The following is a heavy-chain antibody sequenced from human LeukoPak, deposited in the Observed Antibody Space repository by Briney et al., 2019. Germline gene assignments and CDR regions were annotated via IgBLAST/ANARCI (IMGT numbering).Heavy chain of an antibody. CDR2: ISGSGGST. J-gene: IGHJ3*02. CDR1: GFTFSSYA. D-gene: IGHD3-22*01. CDR3: AKDDSSGYYSDASDI. Sequence: PGASLGLSCAASGFTFSSYAMSWVRQAPGKGLEWVSAISGSGGSTYYADSVKGRFTISRDNSKNTLYLQMNSLRAEDTAVYYCAKDDSSGYYSDASDIWGQGTMVTVSS. V-gene: IGHV3-23*01.